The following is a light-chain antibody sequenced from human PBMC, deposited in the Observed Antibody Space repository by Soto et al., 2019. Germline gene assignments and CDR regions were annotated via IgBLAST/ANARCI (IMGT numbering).Light chain of an antibody. CDR1: QSVSYN. J-gene: IGKJ1*01. Sequence: DIVMTQSPAALSVSPGERATLSCRASQSVSYNLAWYQQQPGQAPRLLIYGASTRATGIPARFSGSGSGPEFTRTISRLQGEDFAVYYGKQYNNGTRTFADGTKV. V-gene: IGKV3-15*01. CDR3: KQYNNGTRT. CDR2: GAS.